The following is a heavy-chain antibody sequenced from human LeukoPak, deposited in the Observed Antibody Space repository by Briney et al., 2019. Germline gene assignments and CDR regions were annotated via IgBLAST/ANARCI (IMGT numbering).Heavy chain of an antibody. CDR1: GFTFSGYT. Sequence: PGRSLRLSCAASGFTFSGYTMHWVRQAPGKGLQWVALISYDESNKYYADSVKGRFTISRDNSKNTLYLQMNSLRAEDTAVYYCARDKRDSSYFDYWGQGTLVTVSS. CDR3: ARDKRDSSYFDY. V-gene: IGHV3-30*03. CDR2: ISYDESNK. D-gene: IGHD3-22*01. J-gene: IGHJ4*02.